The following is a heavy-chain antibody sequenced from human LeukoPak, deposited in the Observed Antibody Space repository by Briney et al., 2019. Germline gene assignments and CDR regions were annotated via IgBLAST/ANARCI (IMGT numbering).Heavy chain of an antibody. CDR3: ARDYDSSSWHY. D-gene: IGHD6-13*01. CDR2: INPNSGGT. CDR1: GYTFTGYY. J-gene: IGHJ4*02. V-gene: IGHV1-2*02. Sequence: ASVKVFCNASGYTFTGYYMHWVRQAPGQGLEWMGWINPNSGGTNYAQKFQGRVTMTRDTSISTAYMELSRLRSDDTAVYYCARDYDSSSWHYWGQGTLVTVSS.